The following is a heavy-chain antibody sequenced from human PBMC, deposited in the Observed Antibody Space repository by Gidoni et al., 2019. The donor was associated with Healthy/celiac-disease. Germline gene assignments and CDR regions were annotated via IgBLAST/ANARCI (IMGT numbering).Heavy chain of an antibody. V-gene: IGHV5-10-1*03. Sequence: EVQLVQSGAEVQKPGESLRISCKGSGYRFNSYWISWVRQMPGKGLEWMGRIDPSDSYTTYSPSFQGHVTISADKSISTAYLQWSSLKASDTAMYYCARPSSSWSNWFDPWGQGTLVTVSS. CDR1: GYRFNSYW. J-gene: IGHJ5*02. CDR2: IDPSDSYT. CDR3: ARPSSSWSNWFDP. D-gene: IGHD6-13*01.